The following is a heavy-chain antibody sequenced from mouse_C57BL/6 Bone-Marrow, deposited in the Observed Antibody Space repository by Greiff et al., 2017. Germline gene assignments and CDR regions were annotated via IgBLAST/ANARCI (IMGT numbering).Heavy chain of an antibody. CDR1: GYSFTDYN. J-gene: IGHJ4*01. Sequence: EVQLQQSGPELVKPGASVKISCKASGYSFTDYNMNWVKQSNGKSLEWIGVINPNYGTTSYNQKFKGKATLTVDQSSSTAYMQLNSLTSEDSAVSSFSRCYDYDYAMDYWGQGTSVTVSS. V-gene: IGHV1-39*01. D-gene: IGHD2-4*01. CDR3: SRCYDYDYAMDY. CDR2: INPNYGTT.